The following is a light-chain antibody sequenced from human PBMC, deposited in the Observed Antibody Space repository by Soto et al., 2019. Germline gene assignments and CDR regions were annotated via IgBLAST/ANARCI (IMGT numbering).Light chain of an antibody. V-gene: IGLV2-8*01. J-gene: IGLJ3*02. Sequence: QSALNQPPSASGSPGQSVTISCTGTSSDVGGYNYVSWYQQYPGRAPKLMIYEVTKRPSGVPDRFSGSKSGNTASLPVSGLQAEDEAEYYCSSYAASNNFYFVFGGGTKLTVL. CDR3: SSYAASNNFYFV. CDR1: SSDVGGYNY. CDR2: EVT.